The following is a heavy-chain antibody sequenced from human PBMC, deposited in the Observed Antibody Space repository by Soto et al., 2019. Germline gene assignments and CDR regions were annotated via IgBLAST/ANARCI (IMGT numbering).Heavy chain of an antibody. V-gene: IGHV4-39*01. Sequence: QLQLQESGPGLVKPSETLSLSCTVSGDSVISDHYYWAWVRQPPGKGLEWIGNVNYRGNSYHNPSLKSRVTITVDTSNSQVSLKLTSVTAADTSVYYCARQGGNKFDYWGQGTLGTVSS. CDR2: VNYRGNS. D-gene: IGHD3-16*01. CDR1: GDSVISDHYY. J-gene: IGHJ4*02. CDR3: ARQGGNKFDY.